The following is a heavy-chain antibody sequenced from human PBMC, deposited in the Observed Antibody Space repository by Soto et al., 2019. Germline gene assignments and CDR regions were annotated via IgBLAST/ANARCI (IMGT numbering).Heavy chain of an antibody. Sequence: QSGPTLVNPTETLTLTCTVSGFSLSNARIGVGWIRQPPGKALEWLAHIFSNDEKSYSTSLKSRLTISKDTSKSQVVLTMTNMDPVDTATYYCALIAAAGGTQSEFDYWGQGTLVTVS. V-gene: IGHV2-26*01. CDR1: GFSLSNARIG. J-gene: IGHJ4*02. D-gene: IGHD6-13*01. CDR3: ALIAAAGGTQSEFDY. CDR2: IFSNDEK.